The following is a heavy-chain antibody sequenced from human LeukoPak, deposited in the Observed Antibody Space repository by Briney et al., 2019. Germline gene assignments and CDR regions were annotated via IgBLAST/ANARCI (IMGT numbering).Heavy chain of an antibody. Sequence: PGGSLRLCCAASGFTFSSYWMHWVRQAPGKGLVWVSRINSDGSSTSYADSVKGRFTISRDNAKNTLYLQMNSLRAEDTAVYYCARSQTIAVADWFDPWGQGTLVTVSS. J-gene: IGHJ5*02. CDR1: GFTFSSYW. CDR3: ARSQTIAVADWFDP. V-gene: IGHV3-74*01. D-gene: IGHD6-19*01. CDR2: INSDGSST.